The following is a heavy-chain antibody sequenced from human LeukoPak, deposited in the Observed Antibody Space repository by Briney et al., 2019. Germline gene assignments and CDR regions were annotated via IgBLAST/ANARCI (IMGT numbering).Heavy chain of an antibody. V-gene: IGHV3-21*01. CDR2: ISSSSSYI. D-gene: IGHD2-2*01. Sequence: PGGSLRLSCAASGFTFSSYSMNWVRRAPGKGLEWVSSISSSSSYIYYADSVKGRFTISRDNAKNSLYLQMNSLRAEDTAVYYCAREWVVVPAAVDYWGQGTLVTVSS. J-gene: IGHJ4*02. CDR1: GFTFSSYS. CDR3: AREWVVVPAAVDY.